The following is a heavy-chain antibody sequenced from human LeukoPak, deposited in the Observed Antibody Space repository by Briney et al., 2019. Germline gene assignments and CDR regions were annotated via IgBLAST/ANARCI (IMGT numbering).Heavy chain of an antibody. CDR1: GFTFSSYW. Sequence: GGSLRLSCVASGFTFSSYWMHWVRQAPGKGLMWVSRINSDGSNTNYADSVKGRFTISRDNAKKTLYLLMNSLRAEDTAVYYCTRRDSMKNGALGFDFWGQGTLVTVSS. J-gene: IGHJ4*02. V-gene: IGHV3-74*01. D-gene: IGHD4/OR15-4a*01. CDR3: TRRDSMKNGALGFDF. CDR2: INSDGSNT.